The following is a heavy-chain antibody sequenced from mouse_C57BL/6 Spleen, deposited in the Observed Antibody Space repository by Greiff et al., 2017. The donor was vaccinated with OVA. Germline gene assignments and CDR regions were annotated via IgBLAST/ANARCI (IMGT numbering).Heavy chain of an antibody. Sequence: VQLQQSGPELVKPGASVKISCKASGYAFSSSWMNWVKQRPGKGLEWIGRIYPGDGDTNYNGKFKGKATLTADKSSSTAYMQLSSLTSEDSAVYFCAREIYVGAMDYWGQGTSVTVSS. CDR2: IYPGDGDT. D-gene: IGHD2-12*01. CDR3: AREIYVGAMDY. CDR1: GYAFSSSW. J-gene: IGHJ4*01. V-gene: IGHV1-82*01.